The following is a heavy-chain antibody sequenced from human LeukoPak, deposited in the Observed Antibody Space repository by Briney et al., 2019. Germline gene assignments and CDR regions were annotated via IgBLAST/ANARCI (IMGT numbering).Heavy chain of an antibody. CDR1: GGSISSSSYY. J-gene: IGHJ4*02. CDR2: IYYSGST. Sequence: SETLSLTCTVSGGSISSSSYYWGWIRQPPGKGLEWIGRIYYSGSTYYNPSLKSRVTISVDTSKTQFSLKLSSVTAADTAVYYCARVLGYSSSWYDDNDYWGQGTLVTVSS. CDR3: ARVLGYSSSWYDDNDY. V-gene: IGHV4-39*07. D-gene: IGHD6-13*01.